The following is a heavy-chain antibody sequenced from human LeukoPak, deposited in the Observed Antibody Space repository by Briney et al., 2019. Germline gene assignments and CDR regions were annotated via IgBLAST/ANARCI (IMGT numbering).Heavy chain of an antibody. D-gene: IGHD4-23*01. CDR1: GYTFTGYY. CDR3: ARADYGGNSEAAFDI. Sequence: GASVKVSCKASGYTFTGYYMHWVRQAPGQGLEWMGWINPNSGGTNYAQKFQGRVTMTRDTSISTAYMELSRLRSDDTAVYYCARADYGGNSEAAFDIWGQGTMVTVSS. J-gene: IGHJ3*02. V-gene: IGHV1-2*02. CDR2: INPNSGGT.